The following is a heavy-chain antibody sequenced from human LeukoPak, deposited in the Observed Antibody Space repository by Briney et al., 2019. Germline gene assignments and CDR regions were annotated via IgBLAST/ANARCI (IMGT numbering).Heavy chain of an antibody. J-gene: IGHJ4*02. CDR3: ARDRY. CDR1: GFTFSDYY. Sequence: PGGSLRLSCAAPGFTFSDYYMSWIRQAPGKGLEWVSVIYSGGSTYYADSVKGRFTISRDNSKNTLYLQMNSLRAEDTAVYYCARDRYWGQGTLVTVSS. V-gene: IGHV3-53*01. CDR2: IYSGGST.